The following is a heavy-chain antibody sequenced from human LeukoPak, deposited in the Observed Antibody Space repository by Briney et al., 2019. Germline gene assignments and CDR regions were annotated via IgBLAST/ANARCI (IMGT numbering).Heavy chain of an antibody. V-gene: IGHV1-18*01. J-gene: IGHJ3*02. Sequence: ASVKVSCKASGYTFTSYGISWVRQAPGQGLEWMGWISAYNGNTNYAQKFQGRVTMTRDTSISTAYMELSRLRSDDTAVYYCARDLAYYYDRRELAFDIWGQGTMVTVSS. CDR2: ISAYNGNT. D-gene: IGHD3-22*01. CDR1: GYTFTSYG. CDR3: ARDLAYYYDRRELAFDI.